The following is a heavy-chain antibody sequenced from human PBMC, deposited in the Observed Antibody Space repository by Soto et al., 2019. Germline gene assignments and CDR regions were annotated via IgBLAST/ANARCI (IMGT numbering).Heavy chain of an antibody. J-gene: IGHJ6*03. V-gene: IGHV4-39*01. D-gene: IGHD3-10*01. Sequence: QLQLQESGPGLVKPSETLSLTCTVSGGSISSSSYYWGWIRQPPGKGLEWIGSIYYSGSTYYNPSLKSRVTISVDTSKNQFSLKLSSVTAADTAVYYCARLGGFGEPPYDYMDVWGKGTTVTVSS. CDR3: ARLGGFGEPPYDYMDV. CDR1: GGSISSSSYY. CDR2: IYYSGST.